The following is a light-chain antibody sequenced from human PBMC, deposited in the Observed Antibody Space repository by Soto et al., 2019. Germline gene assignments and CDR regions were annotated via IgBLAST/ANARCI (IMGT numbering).Light chain of an antibody. CDR2: AVS. CDR3: QHSNGSPRT. J-gene: IGKJ1*01. V-gene: IGKV1-39*01. Sequence: DIQMTQSPSSLSASVGDRVTITCRASQSISTYLNWYQHKPGKAPKVLIYAVSSLQSGVPSRFSGSGSGTDFTLTITSLQPEDSATYYCQHSNGSPRTFGQGTKLDMK. CDR1: QSISTY.